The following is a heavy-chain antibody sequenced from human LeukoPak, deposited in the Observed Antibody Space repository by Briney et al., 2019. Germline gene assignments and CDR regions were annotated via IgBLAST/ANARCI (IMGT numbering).Heavy chain of an antibody. V-gene: IGHV1-69*05. CDR2: IIPIFGTA. CDR1: GGTFSSYA. Sequence: SVKVSCKASGGTFSSYAISWVRQAPGQGLEWMGGIIPIFGTANYAQKFQGRVTITTDESTSTAYMELSSLRSEDTAVYYCARAKQLVDYHYYYMDVWGKGTTVTVSS. CDR3: ARAKQLVDYHYYYMDV. J-gene: IGHJ6*03. D-gene: IGHD6-6*01.